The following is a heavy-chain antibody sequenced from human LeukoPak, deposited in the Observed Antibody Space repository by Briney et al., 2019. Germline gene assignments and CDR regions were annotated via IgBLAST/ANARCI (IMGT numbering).Heavy chain of an antibody. CDR1: GGSISSSY. J-gene: IGHJ6*02. CDR3: ARGGCSSISCYYHYGMDV. V-gene: IGHV4-59*01. D-gene: IGHD2-2*01. Sequence: PSETLSLTCTVSGGSISSSYWSWIRQPPGKGLEWIGYISYSGSTNYNPSLTSRVTISVDTSKNQFSLKLSSVTATDTALYYCARGGCSSISCYYHYGMDVWGQGTTVTVSS. CDR2: ISYSGST.